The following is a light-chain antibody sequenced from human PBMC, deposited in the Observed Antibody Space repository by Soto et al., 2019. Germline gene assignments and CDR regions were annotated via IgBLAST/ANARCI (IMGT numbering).Light chain of an antibody. CDR3: VSYTASTTYG. J-gene: IGLJ1*01. V-gene: IGLV2-14*03. CDR1: SSDVGGFNY. CDR2: DVT. Sequence: QSVLTQPASVSGSPGQSIAISCTGTSSDVGGFNYVSWYQQHPGKAPKFMIYDVTSRPSGVSDRFSGSKSGNTASLTISGLQAEDEADYYCVSYTASTTYGFGTGTRSPS.